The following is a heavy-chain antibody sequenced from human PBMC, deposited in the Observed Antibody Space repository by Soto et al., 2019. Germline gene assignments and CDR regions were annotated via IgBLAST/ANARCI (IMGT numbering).Heavy chain of an antibody. J-gene: IGHJ5*02. CDR2: IYYTGKT. Sequence: SETLSLTCSVSGDYIHVGGYYWTWIRQRPGKGLEWMGYIYYTGKTYYNPSLESRLTMPVDRSKNQFSPRLTSVTAADTAVYFCGRDLTSNANCIDPWGQGTLVTVSS. D-gene: IGHD2-2*01. CDR1: GDYIHVGGYY. CDR3: GRDLTSNANCIDP. V-gene: IGHV4-30-4*01.